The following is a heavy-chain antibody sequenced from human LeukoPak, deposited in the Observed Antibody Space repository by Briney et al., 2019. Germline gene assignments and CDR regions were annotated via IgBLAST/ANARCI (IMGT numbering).Heavy chain of an antibody. CDR2: IYYSGST. CDR3: ARDSGVVNIVDNWFDP. CDR1: GGSISSHY. J-gene: IGHJ5*02. D-gene: IGHD3-3*01. V-gene: IGHV4-59*11. Sequence: PSETLSLTCTVSGGSISSHYWSWIRQPPGKGLEWIGYIYYSGSTNYNPSLKSRVTISVDTSKNQFSLKLSSVTAADTAVYYCARDSGVVNIVDNWFDPWGQGTLVTVSS.